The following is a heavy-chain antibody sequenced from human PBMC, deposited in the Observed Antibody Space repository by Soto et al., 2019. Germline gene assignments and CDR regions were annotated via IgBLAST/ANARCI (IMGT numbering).Heavy chain of an antibody. J-gene: IGHJ4*02. Sequence: ASVKVSCKASGYTFTSYAMHWVRQAPGQRLEWMGWINAGNGNTKYSQKFQGRVTITRDTSASTAYMELSSLRSDDTAVYYCARAPKNPCYGGNPLLGYRGQGTLGTVSS. V-gene: IGHV1-3*01. D-gene: IGHD4-17*01. CDR1: GYTFTSYA. CDR3: ARAPKNPCYGGNPLLGY. CDR2: INAGNGNT.